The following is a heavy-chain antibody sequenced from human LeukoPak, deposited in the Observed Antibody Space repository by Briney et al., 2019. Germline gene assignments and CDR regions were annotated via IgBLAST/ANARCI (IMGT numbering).Heavy chain of an antibody. V-gene: IGHV3-30*03. CDR1: GFTFSSYG. CDR3: ARGAHFWTAYYAGGRFDP. J-gene: IGHJ5*02. Sequence: GGSLRLSCAASGFTFSSYGIHWVRQAPGKGLEWVAVISYDGSTKYYAVSVKGRFTISRDNSKDTLYLQMNSLRGDDTAVYYCARGAHFWTAYYAGGRFDPWGQGTLVTVSS. CDR2: ISYDGSTK. D-gene: IGHD3/OR15-3a*01.